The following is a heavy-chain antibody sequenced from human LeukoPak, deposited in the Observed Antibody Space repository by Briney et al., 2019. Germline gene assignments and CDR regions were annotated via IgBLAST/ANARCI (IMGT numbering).Heavy chain of an antibody. V-gene: IGHV3-30*12. CDR2: IPSDGSDK. D-gene: IGHD4-17*01. CDR1: GFTFNSFA. J-gene: IGHJ4*02. CDR3: ARVLVPYYGDYGWDY. Sequence: PGGSLRLSCAASGFTFNSFAMHWVRQAPGKGLEHLAFIPSDGSDKYHADSVKGRFTISRDNSKNTLYLQMNSLRAEDTAVYYCARVLVPYYGDYGWDYWGQGTLVTVSS.